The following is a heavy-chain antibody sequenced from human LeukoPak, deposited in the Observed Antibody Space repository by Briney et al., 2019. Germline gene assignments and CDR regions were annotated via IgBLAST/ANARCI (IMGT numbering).Heavy chain of an antibody. Sequence: GGSLRLSCAASGFTFSSYGMHWVRQAPGKGLEWVAVIWYDGSYKYYADSVKGRFTISRDNSKNTLYLQMNSLRAEDTAVYYCARVVVVPAAIKYYYYGMDVWGQGTTVTVSS. CDR3: ARVVVVPAAIKYYYYGMDV. J-gene: IGHJ6*02. V-gene: IGHV3-33*01. CDR1: GFTFSSYG. CDR2: IWYDGSYK. D-gene: IGHD2-2*02.